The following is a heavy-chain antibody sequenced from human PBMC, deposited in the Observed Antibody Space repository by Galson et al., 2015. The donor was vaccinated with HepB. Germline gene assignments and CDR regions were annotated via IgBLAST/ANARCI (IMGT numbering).Heavy chain of an antibody. J-gene: IGHJ6*03. CDR3: ARVGSGTYDYYMDV. CDR1: GFTFSSYS. V-gene: IGHV3-48*01. CDR2: ISSSSTMI. D-gene: IGHD1-26*01. Sequence: SLRLSCAASGFTFSSYSMNWVRQAPGKGLEWVSYISSSSTMIYYADSVKGRFTISRDNAKNSLYLQMNSLRADDTAVYYCARVGSGTYDYYMDVWGKGTTVTVSS.